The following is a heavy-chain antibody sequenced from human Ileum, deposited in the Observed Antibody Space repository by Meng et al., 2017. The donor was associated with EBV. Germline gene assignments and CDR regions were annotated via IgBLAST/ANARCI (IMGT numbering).Heavy chain of an antibody. Sequence: QWQLVKAGAEVKKPGASVKVSCKASGYTFTNYDSSWVRPATGQGLEWMGWMNPKTGTAHYAQKFQGRVSMTRDTSITTAYMELSSLTSEDTAVYYCGRTRERGDYWGQGTLVTVSS. CDR1: GYTFTNYD. D-gene: IGHD3-10*01. CDR2: MNPKTGTA. J-gene: IGHJ4*02. V-gene: IGHV1-8*01. CDR3: GRTRERGDY.